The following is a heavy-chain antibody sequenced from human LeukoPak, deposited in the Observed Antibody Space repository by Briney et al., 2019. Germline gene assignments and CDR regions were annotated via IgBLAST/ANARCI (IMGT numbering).Heavy chain of an antibody. V-gene: IGHV6-1*01. CDR3: AIGRDIAVAGTSGDFDY. CDR1: GDSVSSNSAA. J-gene: IGHJ4*02. CDR2: TYYRSKWYN. Sequence: SQTLSLTCAISGDSVSSNSAAWNWIRQSPSRGLEWLGRTYYRSKWYNDYAVSVKSRITINPDTSKNQFSLQLNSVTTEDTAVYYCAIGRDIAVAGTSGDFDYWGQGTLVTVSS. D-gene: IGHD6-19*01.